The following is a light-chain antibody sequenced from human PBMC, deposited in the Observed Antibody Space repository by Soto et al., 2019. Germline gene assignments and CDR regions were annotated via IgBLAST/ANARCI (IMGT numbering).Light chain of an antibody. CDR1: QYINTR. Sequence: EIVLTQSPATLASFPCDGVPLSFRASQYINTRLAWYQHRPGQAPRLLIYQTSIRAAGIQDRFSASGSGTDFTLTIRDVQPEDFELYYCHKRQSWHRKFGKGNKVDIK. J-gene: IGKJ1*01. V-gene: IGKV3D-11*01. CDR2: QTS. CDR3: HKRQSWHRK.